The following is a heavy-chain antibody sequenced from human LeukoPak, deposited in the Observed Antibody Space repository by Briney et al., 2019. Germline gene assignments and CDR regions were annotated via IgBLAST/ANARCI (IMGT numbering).Heavy chain of an antibody. V-gene: IGHV3-48*01. CDR2: ITSSSSTT. CDR3: AKSPDILTGYYMDDAFDI. J-gene: IGHJ3*02. CDR1: GFTFSSYS. D-gene: IGHD3-9*01. Sequence: PGGSLRLSCAASGFTFSSYSMNWVRQAPGKGLEWVSYITSSSSTTYYADSVKGRFTISRDNAKNSLYLQMNSLRAEDTAVYYCAKSPDILTGYYMDDAFDIWGQGTMVTVSS.